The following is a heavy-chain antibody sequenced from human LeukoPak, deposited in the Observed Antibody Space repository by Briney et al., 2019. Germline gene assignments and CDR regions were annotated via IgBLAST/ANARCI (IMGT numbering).Heavy chain of an antibody. CDR3: ARVGYSSGWSFFDY. Sequence: GSLRLSCAASGFTFSDHYMDWVRQAPGKGLEWVGRTRNKANSYTTEYAASVKGRFTISRDDSRNSLYLQMNSLKTEDTAVYYCARVGYSSGWSFFDYWGQGTLVTVSS. J-gene: IGHJ4*02. D-gene: IGHD6-13*01. CDR1: GFTFSDHY. CDR2: TRNKANSYTT. V-gene: IGHV3-72*01.